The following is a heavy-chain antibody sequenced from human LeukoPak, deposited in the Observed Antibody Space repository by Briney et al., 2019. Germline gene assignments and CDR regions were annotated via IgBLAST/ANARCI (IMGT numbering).Heavy chain of an antibody. CDR2: ISGSGGST. J-gene: IGHJ4*02. V-gene: IGHV3-23*01. Sequence: GGSLRLSCAASGFTFSSYAMSWVRQAPGKGLEWVSTISGSGGSTYYADSVKGRFTISRDNSKNMLYLQMNSLRAEDTAVYYCAKGARYFDWFDYWGQGTLVTVSS. CDR3: AKGARYFDWFDY. CDR1: GFTFSSYA. D-gene: IGHD3-9*01.